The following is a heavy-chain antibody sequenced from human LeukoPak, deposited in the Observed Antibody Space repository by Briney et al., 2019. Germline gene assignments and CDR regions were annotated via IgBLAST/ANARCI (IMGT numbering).Heavy chain of an antibody. CDR1: GFTFSSYS. J-gene: IGHJ6*03. V-gene: IGHV3-21*01. D-gene: IGHD5-18*01. CDR2: ISSSSSYI. Sequence: GGSLRLSCAASGFTFSSYSMNWVRRARGKGLEWVSCISSSSSYIYYADSVKGRFTISRDTAKNSLYLQMNSLRAAHTAVYHCAGCEQLWLPSAPSYYYIDVWGKGPTVTVSS. CDR3: AGCEQLWLPSAPSYYYIDV.